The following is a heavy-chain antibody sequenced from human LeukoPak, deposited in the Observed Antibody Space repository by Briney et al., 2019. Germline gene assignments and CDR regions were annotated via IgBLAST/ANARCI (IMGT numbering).Heavy chain of an antibody. CDR2: VFHSGST. J-gene: IGHJ2*01. V-gene: IGHV4-34*12. Sequence: PSETLSLTCAVYGGSFSGYYWSWLRQPPGKGLEWIGEVFHSGSTNNNPSLKSRVTISVDTSKNQFSLKLTSVTAADTAMYYCARRGPNSGYARGWNFDLWGRGTLVTVSS. CDR1: GGSFSGYY. CDR3: ARRGPNSGYARGWNFDL. D-gene: IGHD5-12*01.